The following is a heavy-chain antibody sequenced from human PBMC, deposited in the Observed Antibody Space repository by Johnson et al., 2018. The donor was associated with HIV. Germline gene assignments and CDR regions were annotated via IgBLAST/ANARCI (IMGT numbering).Heavy chain of an antibody. CDR1: GFTFSSYA. J-gene: IGHJ3*01. CDR3: ARDRRVAAITYAFDF. Sequence: QVQLVESGGGLVQPGGSLRLSCAASGFTFSSYAMNWVRQAPGKGLEWVALMSYAGSNKFYADSLKGRFTVSRDISKNTLYLQINGLSAEDTAVYYCARDRRVAAITYAFDFWGQGTMVTVSS. CDR2: MSYAGSNK. V-gene: IGHV3-30*04. D-gene: IGHD6-13*01.